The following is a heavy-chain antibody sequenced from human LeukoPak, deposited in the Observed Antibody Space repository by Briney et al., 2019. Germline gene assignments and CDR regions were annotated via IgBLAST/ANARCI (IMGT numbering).Heavy chain of an antibody. D-gene: IGHD2-2*01. CDR1: GFTFSSYW. Sequence: PGGSLRLSCAASGFTFSSYWMSWVRQAPGKGLEWVANIKQDGSEKYYVDSVKGRFTISRDNAKNSLYLQMNSLRAEDTAVYYCAREGGIVVVPAAIDYWGQGTLVTVSS. CDR2: IKQDGSEK. J-gene: IGHJ4*02. V-gene: IGHV3-7*01. CDR3: AREGGIVVVPAAIDY.